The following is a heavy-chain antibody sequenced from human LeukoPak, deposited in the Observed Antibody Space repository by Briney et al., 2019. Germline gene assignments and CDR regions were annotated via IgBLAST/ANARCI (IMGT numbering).Heavy chain of an antibody. CDR3: ARSGITMVGGASIGLLTFDI. J-gene: IGHJ3*02. D-gene: IGHD3-10*01. CDR1: GFTFSGSA. CDR2: IRSKANSYAT. Sequence: GGSLRLSCAASGFTFSGSAMHWVRQASGKGLEWAGRIRSKANSYATAYAASVKGRFTISRDDSKNTAYLQMSSLRVEDTAVYYCARSGITMVGGASIGLLTFDIWGPGTMVTVSP. V-gene: IGHV3-73*01.